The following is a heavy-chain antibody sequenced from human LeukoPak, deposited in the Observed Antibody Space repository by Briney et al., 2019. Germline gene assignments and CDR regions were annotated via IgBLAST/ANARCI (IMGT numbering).Heavy chain of an antibody. Sequence: GGSLRLSCAASGFTFSSYSINWVRQAPRKGLEWVSSSSSSSYIYYADSVRGRFTISRDNAKNSLYLQMNSLRAEDTAVYYCARDGLAAATLHWCFDLWGRGTLVTVSS. CDR2: SSSSSYI. CDR3: ARDGLAAATLHWCFDL. CDR1: GFTFSSYS. D-gene: IGHD6-25*01. J-gene: IGHJ2*01. V-gene: IGHV3-21*01.